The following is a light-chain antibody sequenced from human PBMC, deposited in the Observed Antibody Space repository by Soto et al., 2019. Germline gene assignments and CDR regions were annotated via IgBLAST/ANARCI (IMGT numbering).Light chain of an antibody. CDR1: QSISSW. CDR3: QQSET. CDR2: KAS. V-gene: IGKV1-5*03. J-gene: IGKJ1*01. Sequence: DIQTTQSPSTLSASVGDSVTITCRASQSISSWLAWYQQKPGKAPKLLIYKASSLESGVPSRFSGSGSGTEFTLTISSLQPDDFATYYCQQSETFGQGTKVEIK.